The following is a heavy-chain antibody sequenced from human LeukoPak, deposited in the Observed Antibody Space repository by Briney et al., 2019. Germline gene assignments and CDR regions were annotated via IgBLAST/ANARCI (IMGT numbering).Heavy chain of an antibody. V-gene: IGHV4-34*01. D-gene: IGHD2-2*01. CDR3: ARPQRYQLLYRWFDP. CDR2: INHSGST. J-gene: IGHJ5*02. Sequence: SETLSLTCAVYGGSFSGYYWSWNRQPPGKGLEWIGEINHSGSTNYNPSLKSRVTISVDTSKNQSSLKLSSVTAADTAVYYCARPQRYQLLYRWFDPWGQGTLVTVSS. CDR1: GGSFSGYY.